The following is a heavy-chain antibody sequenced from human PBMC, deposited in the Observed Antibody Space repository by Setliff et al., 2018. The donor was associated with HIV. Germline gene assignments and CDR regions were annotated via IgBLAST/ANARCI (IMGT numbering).Heavy chain of an antibody. CDR2: IISQSTYT. Sequence: GGSLRLSCAASGFTFSDSYMSWIRQAPGKGLEWVSYIISQSTYTNYADSVRGRFTISRDNAKESLYLQMNRLRAEDTAVYYCARPYCGDVCYSGSLDYWGQGTLVTVSS. CDR1: GFTFSDSY. CDR3: ARPYCGDVCYSGSLDY. D-gene: IGHD2-21*02. J-gene: IGHJ4*02. V-gene: IGHV3-11*03.